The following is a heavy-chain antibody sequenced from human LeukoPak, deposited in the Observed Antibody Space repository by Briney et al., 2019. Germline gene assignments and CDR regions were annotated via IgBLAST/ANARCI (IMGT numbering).Heavy chain of an antibody. CDR1: GGSINSHY. J-gene: IGHJ4*02. D-gene: IGHD1-26*01. Sequence: SETLSLTCTVSGGSINSHYWSWIRQPPGKGLEWIGYIYYTGSTNYNPSLKSRVSISVDTSKNQFSLKLSSVTAADTAVYYCASAGSYYGSWYFDYWGQRTLVTVSS. V-gene: IGHV4-59*11. CDR3: ASAGSYYGSWYFDY. CDR2: IYYTGST.